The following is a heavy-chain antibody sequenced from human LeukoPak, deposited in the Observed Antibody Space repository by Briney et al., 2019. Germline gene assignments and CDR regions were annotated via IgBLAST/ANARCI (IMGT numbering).Heavy chain of an antibody. Sequence: RWASVKVSCKASGYTFTSYAMHWVRQAPGQRLEWMGWINAGNGNTKYSQKFQGRVTITRDTSASTAYMELSSLRSEDTAVYYCARKGGYGDSQPLDYWGQGTLVTVSS. J-gene: IGHJ4*02. V-gene: IGHV1-3*01. D-gene: IGHD4-17*01. CDR1: GYTFTSYA. CDR2: INAGNGNT. CDR3: ARKGGYGDSQPLDY.